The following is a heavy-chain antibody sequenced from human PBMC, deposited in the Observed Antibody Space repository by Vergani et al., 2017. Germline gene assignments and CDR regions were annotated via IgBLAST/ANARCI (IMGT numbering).Heavy chain of an antibody. V-gene: IGHV4-61*05. CDR3: ARGRFEYSSS. CDR2: IYYSGST. CDR1: GGSISSSSYY. J-gene: IGHJ5*02. Sequence: QLQLQESGPGLVKPSETLSLTCTVSGGSISSSSYYWGWIRQPPGKGLEWIGYIYYSGSTNYNPSLKSRVTISVDTSKNQFSRKLSSVTAADTAVYYCARGRFEYSSSWGQGTLVTVSS. D-gene: IGHD6-6*01.